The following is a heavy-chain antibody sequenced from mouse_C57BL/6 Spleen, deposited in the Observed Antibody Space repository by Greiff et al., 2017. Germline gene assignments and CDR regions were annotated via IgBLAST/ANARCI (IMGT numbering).Heavy chain of an antibody. J-gene: IGHJ3*01. Sequence: VKLQQPGAELVKPGASVKMSCKASGYTFTSYWITWVKQRPGQGLEWIGDIYPGSGSTNYNEKFKSKATLTVDTSSSTAYMQPSSLTSEDSAVYYCARGDSSGYRFAYWGQGTLVTVSA. CDR3: ARGDSSGYRFAY. V-gene: IGHV1-55*01. CDR1: GYTFTSYW. D-gene: IGHD3-2*02. CDR2: IYPGSGST.